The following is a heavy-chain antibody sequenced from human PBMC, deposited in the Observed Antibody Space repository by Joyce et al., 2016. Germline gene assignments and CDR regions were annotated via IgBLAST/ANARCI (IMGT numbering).Heavy chain of an antibody. Sequence: EVQLVESGGGLLQPGGSLRLSCAASGVSFSNYAMNWVRQAPGKGLEWVTGISGTASSTYYAASVKSRFTISRDNSKNTLYLQVSTLRAEDTAVFYCAKGDSGWRPRYFDFWGQGTLVTVSS. CDR2: ISGTASST. CDR1: GVSFSNYA. V-gene: IGHV3-23*04. J-gene: IGHJ4*02. D-gene: IGHD6-19*01. CDR3: AKGDSGWRPRYFDF.